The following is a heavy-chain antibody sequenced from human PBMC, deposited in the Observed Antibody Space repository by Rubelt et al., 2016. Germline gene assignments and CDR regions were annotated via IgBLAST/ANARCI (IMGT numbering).Heavy chain of an antibody. CDR1: GFTFSSYD. J-gene: IGHJ4*02. V-gene: IGHV3-48*02. D-gene: IGHD2-2*01. CDR3: ARDCSSTGCFRGFNF. CDR2: IDRSGGTT. Sequence: VQLVESGGGLVKPGGSLRLSCAASGFTFSSYDMNWVRQAPGQGPEWVSYIDRSGGTTYYAVFVKGRFTISRDNAKFSLYLQMNSLRDEDTAVYYCARDCSSTGCFRGFNFWGQGTLVTVSS.